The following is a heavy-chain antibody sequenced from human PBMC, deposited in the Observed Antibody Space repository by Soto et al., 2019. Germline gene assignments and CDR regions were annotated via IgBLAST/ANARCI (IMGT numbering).Heavy chain of an antibody. V-gene: IGHV3-33*01. Sequence: GGSLRLSCAASGFTFSSYGMHWVRQAPGKGLEWVAVIWYDGSNKYYADSVKGRFTISRDNSKNTLYLQMNSLRAEDTAVYYCARDKTTMIVGHYFVYWGQGTLVTVSS. D-gene: IGHD3-22*01. CDR1: GFTFSSYG. CDR2: IWYDGSNK. J-gene: IGHJ4*02. CDR3: ARDKTTMIVGHYFVY.